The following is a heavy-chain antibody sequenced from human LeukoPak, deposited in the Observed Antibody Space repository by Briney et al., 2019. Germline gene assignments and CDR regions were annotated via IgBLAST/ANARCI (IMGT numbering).Heavy chain of an antibody. CDR2: ISSTGGTI. V-gene: IGHV3-48*04. CDR3: ARDQIFLFYYGMDV. D-gene: IGHD2-15*01. J-gene: IGHJ6*02. Sequence: GGSLRLSRAASGFTFRNYLMNWVRQAPGKGLEWVSFISSTGGTIYYADSVKGRFTISRDNAKNSLYLQMNSLRAEDTAVYYCARDQIFLFYYGMDVWGQGTTVTVSS. CDR1: GFTFRNYL.